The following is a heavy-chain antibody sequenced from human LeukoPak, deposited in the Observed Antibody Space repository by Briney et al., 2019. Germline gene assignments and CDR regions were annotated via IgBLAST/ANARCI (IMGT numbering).Heavy chain of an antibody. CDR1: GYTFTGYY. D-gene: IGHD6-13*01. CDR2: INPNSGGT. CDR3: ARVRGRGQQQLVEY. Sequence: GASVKVSCKASGYTFTGYYMHWVRQAPGQGLEWMGWINPNSGGTNYAQKFQGRVTMTRDTSISTAYMELSRLRSDDTAVYYCARVRGRGQQQLVEYWGQGTLVTVSS. V-gene: IGHV1-2*02. J-gene: IGHJ4*02.